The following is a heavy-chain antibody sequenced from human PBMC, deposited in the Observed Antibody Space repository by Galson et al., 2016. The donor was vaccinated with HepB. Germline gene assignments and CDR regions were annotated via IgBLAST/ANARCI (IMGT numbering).Heavy chain of an antibody. V-gene: IGHV3-30*18. CDR3: AKRHEFCPPVGCSVDY. J-gene: IGHJ4*02. Sequence: SLRLSCAGSGFLFRGHGMHWVRQAPGKGLEWVAADSMDGRRKFYSDSVRGRFTISRDNPNNMLFLQMDSLRPDDTAVYYCAKRHEFCPPVGCSVDYWGQGTLVSVSS. D-gene: IGHD3-10*02. CDR2: DSMDGRRK. CDR1: GFLFRGHG.